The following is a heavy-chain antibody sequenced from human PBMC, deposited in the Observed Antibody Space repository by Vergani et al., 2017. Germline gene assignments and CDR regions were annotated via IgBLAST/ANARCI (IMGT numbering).Heavy chain of an antibody. D-gene: IGHD1-1*01. J-gene: IGHJ4*02. Sequence: EVELVQSGPEMRPPGESLTISCKGSEYSFGNYWIGWVRQMPGKGLEWMGIIYPSDSETRYSPSFQGQVTISADKSISTAFLQWDSLKASDTALYYCARHTTYTDSWGQGTLVTVSS. CDR2: IYPSDSET. CDR1: EYSFGNYW. V-gene: IGHV5-51*01. CDR3: ARHTTYTDS.